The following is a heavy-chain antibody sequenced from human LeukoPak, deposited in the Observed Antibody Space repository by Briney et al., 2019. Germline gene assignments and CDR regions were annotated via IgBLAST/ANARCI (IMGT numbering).Heavy chain of an antibody. CDR3: TRCNNGHFDY. CDR2: IAYDGSRA. V-gene: IGHV3-33*01. Sequence: PGRSLRLSCAGSGFTFGGYGMHWFRQTPGKGLEWVAVIAYDGSRAFYADSVKGRFTISRDNSKNTMSVQMDDLRAEDTAVYYCTRCNNGHFDYWGQGTLVTVSS. J-gene: IGHJ4*02. D-gene: IGHD1/OR15-1a*01. CDR1: GFTFGGYG.